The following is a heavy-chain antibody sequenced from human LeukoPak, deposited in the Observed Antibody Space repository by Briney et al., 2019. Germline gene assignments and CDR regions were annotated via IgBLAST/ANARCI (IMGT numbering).Heavy chain of an antibody. D-gene: IGHD3-3*01. CDR3: ARDELYDFWSGYKFDS. Sequence: ASVKVSCKASGYTFTGYYIHWVRQAPGQGLEWMGWINPNSGGTNYAQRFQGRVTMTRDTSISTAYMELRGLRSDDTAMYYCARDELYDFWSGYKFDSWGQGTLVTVSS. CDR2: INPNSGGT. J-gene: IGHJ4*02. V-gene: IGHV1-2*02. CDR1: GYTFTGYY.